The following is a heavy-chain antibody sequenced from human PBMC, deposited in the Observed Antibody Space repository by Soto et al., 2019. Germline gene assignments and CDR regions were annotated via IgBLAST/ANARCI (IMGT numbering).Heavy chain of an antibody. V-gene: IGHV5-51*01. Sequence: PGESLKISCKGSGYSFTNYWIGWVRQIPGKGLEWMGIIYPGDSDTRYSPSFQGQVTISADTSISTAYLEWSSLKASDTAIYYCARHVYYDVLKKNYWGQGTLVTVSS. CDR1: GYSFTNYW. CDR3: ARHVYYDVLKKNY. J-gene: IGHJ4*02. CDR2: IYPGDSDT. D-gene: IGHD3-9*01.